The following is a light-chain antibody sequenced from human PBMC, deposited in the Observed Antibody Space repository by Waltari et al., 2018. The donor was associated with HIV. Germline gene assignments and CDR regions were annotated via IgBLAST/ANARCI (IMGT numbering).Light chain of an antibody. J-gene: IGLJ3*02. CDR2: DVS. V-gene: IGLV2-14*01. Sequence: GPSITISCTGTSTDVGGYNYVSWYQHHPGKAPTVMIYDVSNRPSGVSNRFSGSKSGNTASLTISGLQAEDEADYYCSSYTSSNTWVFGGGTKLTVL. CDR3: SSYTSSNTWV. CDR1: STDVGGYNY.